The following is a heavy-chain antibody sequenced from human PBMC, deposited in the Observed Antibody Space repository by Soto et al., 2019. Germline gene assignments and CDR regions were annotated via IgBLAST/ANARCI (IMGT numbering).Heavy chain of an antibody. CDR1: GYSFTSYW. Sequence: PGESLKISCKGSGYSFTSYWIGWVRQMPGKGLEWMGIIYPGDSDTRYSPSFQGQVTISADKSISTAYLQWNSLKASDTAMYYCAKVVFPDDSGYLYYHYYYGMDVWGQGTTVTVSS. CDR2: IYPGDSDT. V-gene: IGHV5-51*01. D-gene: IGHD5-12*01. J-gene: IGHJ6*02. CDR3: AKVVFPDDSGYLYYHYYYGMDV.